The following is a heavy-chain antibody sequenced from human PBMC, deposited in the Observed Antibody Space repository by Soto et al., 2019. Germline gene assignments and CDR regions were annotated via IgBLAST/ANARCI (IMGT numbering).Heavy chain of an antibody. CDR1: GGSFSSGSYC. Sequence: TLSLTCTVSGGSFSSGSYCWSWIRQHPGKGLEWIGYIYYSGSTYYNPSLKSRVTMSADTSKNQFSLKLSSVTAADTAVYYCARDGIDYYDSSGYYYSPSYFDYWGQGTLVTVS. D-gene: IGHD3-22*01. V-gene: IGHV4-31*03. CDR2: IYYSGST. CDR3: ARDGIDYYDSSGYYYSPSYFDY. J-gene: IGHJ4*02.